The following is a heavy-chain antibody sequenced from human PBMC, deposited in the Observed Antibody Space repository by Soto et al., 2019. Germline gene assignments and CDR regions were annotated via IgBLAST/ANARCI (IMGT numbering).Heavy chain of an antibody. J-gene: IGHJ4*02. CDR2: ISTSSSPI. CDR3: ATYGQHLMDS. V-gene: IGHV3-48*01. Sequence: GGSLRLSCTASGFSFSSYSMDWVRQAPGKGLEWISYISTSSSPIYYADSVKGRFTVSRDNAKNSLYLQLNGLRAEDSAIYYCATYGQHLMDSWGLGTLVTVSS. CDR1: GFSFSSYS. D-gene: IGHD4-17*01.